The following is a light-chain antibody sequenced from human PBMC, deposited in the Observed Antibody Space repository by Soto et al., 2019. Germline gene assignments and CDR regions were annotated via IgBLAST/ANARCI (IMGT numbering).Light chain of an antibody. CDR2: AAS. V-gene: IGKV3-20*01. Sequence: SVLTQSPGTLSLSPGEGATLSCRTSQSISSTYLAWYQQRRGQAPRLLIYAASSRATGIPDRFSGSGSGTDFTLTISRLEPEDFAVYYCQQYFGSLYTFGQGNKLEIK. CDR3: QQYFGSLYT. CDR1: QSISSTY. J-gene: IGKJ2*01.